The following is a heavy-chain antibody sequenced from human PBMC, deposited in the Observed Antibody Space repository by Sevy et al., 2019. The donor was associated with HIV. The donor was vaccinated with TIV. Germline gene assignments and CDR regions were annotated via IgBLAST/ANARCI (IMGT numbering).Heavy chain of an antibody. CDR2: IWHDGSNK. Sequence: GGSLRLSCAASGFTFTFHGMHWVRQAPGKGLEWVAFIWHDGSNKYMADSVKGRFTISRDNSKNTLFLQMNSRTVEDTAVYYCARETDNSARWLDPWGQGTLVTVSS. CDR3: ARETDNSARWLDP. CDR1: GFTFTFHG. V-gene: IGHV3-30*02. J-gene: IGHJ5*02. D-gene: IGHD4-4*01.